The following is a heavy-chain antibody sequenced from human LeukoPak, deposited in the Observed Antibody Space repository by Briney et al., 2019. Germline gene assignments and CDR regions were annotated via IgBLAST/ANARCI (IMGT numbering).Heavy chain of an antibody. Sequence: PSETLSLSCTVSGGSISSYYCSWIRQPPGKGLEWVGRISTSGTTNYNPSLKSRVTMSVDTSNNQFSLMLRSLTAADTAVYYCATSALVAVGATLDYWGHGALVTVSS. J-gene: IGHJ4*01. CDR2: ISTSGTT. V-gene: IGHV4-4*07. CDR3: ATSALVAVGATLDY. D-gene: IGHD1-26*01. CDR1: GGSISSYY.